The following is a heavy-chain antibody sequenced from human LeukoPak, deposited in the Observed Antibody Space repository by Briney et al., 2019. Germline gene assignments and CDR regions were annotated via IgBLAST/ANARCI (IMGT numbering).Heavy chain of an antibody. V-gene: IGHV4-59*01. Sequence: SETLSLTCTVSGGSISSYYWSWIRQPPGKGLEWIGYIYCSGSTNYNPSLKSRVTISVDASKNQFSLKLSSVTAADTAVYYCAREKAVVAATPFYYYYYMDVWGKGTTVTVSS. CDR2: IYCSGST. CDR3: AREKAVVAATPFYYYYYMDV. D-gene: IGHD2-15*01. J-gene: IGHJ6*03. CDR1: GGSISSYY.